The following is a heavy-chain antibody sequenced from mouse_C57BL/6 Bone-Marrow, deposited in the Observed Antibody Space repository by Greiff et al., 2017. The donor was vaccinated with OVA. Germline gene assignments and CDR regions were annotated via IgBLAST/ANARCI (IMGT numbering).Heavy chain of an antibody. Sequence: VQREESGPELVKPGASVKISCKASGYSFTGYYMHWVKQSPGHILDWIGYIYPYNGDSSYNQKFKGKATLTVDKSSSTAYMELRSLTSEDSAVYYCARGTGFDDGCRGTTLTVTA. J-gene: IGHJ2*01. CDR3: ARGTGFDD. V-gene: IGHV1-31*01. D-gene: IGHD3-3*01. CDR2: IYPYNGDS. CDR1: GYSFTGYY.